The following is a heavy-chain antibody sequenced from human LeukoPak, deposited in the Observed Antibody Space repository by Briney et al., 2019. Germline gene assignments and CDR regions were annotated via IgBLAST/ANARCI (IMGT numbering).Heavy chain of an antibody. CDR1: GFTFTRYE. J-gene: IGHJ4*02. Sequence: GGSLRLSCAASGFTFTRYEMNWVRQAPGKGLEWVSYISSSGSTIYYADSVKGRFTISRDNAKNSLYLQMNSLRAEDTAVYYCARSGRFGDYIFDYWGQGTLVTVSS. D-gene: IGHD4-17*01. V-gene: IGHV3-48*03. CDR3: ARSGRFGDYIFDY. CDR2: ISSSGSTI.